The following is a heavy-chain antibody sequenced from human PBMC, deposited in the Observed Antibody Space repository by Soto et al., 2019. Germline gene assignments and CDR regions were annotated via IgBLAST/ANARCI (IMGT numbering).Heavy chain of an antibody. J-gene: IGHJ6*02. CDR2: ISAYNGNT. Sequence: ASVKVSCKASGYNFTSYGISWVRQAPGQGLEWMGWISAYNGNTNYAQKLQGRVPMTTDTSTSTAYMELRSLGSDDTAVYYCARANYGSGSYPYYYYGMDVWGQGTTVTVSS. V-gene: IGHV1-18*01. CDR1: GYNFTSYG. D-gene: IGHD3-10*01. CDR3: ARANYGSGSYPYYYYGMDV.